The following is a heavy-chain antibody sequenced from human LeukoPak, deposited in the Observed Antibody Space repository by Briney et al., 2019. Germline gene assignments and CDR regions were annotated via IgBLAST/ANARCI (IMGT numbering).Heavy chain of an antibody. CDR3: ARGPSYYDILTGYYPYYYTDV. CDR2: INHSGST. D-gene: IGHD3-9*01. Sequence: SETLSLTCAVYGGSFSGYYWSWIRQPPGKGLEWIGEINHSGSTNYNPSLKSRVTISVDTSKNQFSLKLSSVTAADTAVYYCARGPSYYDILTGYYPYYYTDVWGKGTTVTVSS. CDR1: GGSFSGYY. V-gene: IGHV4-34*01. J-gene: IGHJ6*03.